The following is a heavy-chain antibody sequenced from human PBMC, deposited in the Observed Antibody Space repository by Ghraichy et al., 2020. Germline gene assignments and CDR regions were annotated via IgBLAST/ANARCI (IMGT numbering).Heavy chain of an antibody. J-gene: IGHJ3*02. CDR1: GFTFSSYW. CDR3: ARATGVGATYPHCAFDI. D-gene: IGHD1-26*01. CDR2: IEQDESEK. V-gene: IGHV3-7*03. Sequence: GGSLRLSCAASGFTFSSYWMTWVRQAPGKGLEWVANIEQDESEKYYVDSVKGRFTISRDNAKNSLYLQMSSLRAEDTAVYYCARATGVGATYPHCAFDIWGQGTRVTVSS.